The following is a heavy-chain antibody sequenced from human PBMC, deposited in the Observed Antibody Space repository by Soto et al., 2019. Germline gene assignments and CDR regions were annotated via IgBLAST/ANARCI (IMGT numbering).Heavy chain of an antibody. V-gene: IGHV1-69*13. Sequence: SVKVSCKASEGTFSSYAISWVRQAPGQGLEWMGGIIPIFGTANYAQKFQGRVTITADESTSTAYMELSSLRSEDTAVYYCARGTHEDCGGDCFIEYYYYGMDVWG. CDR1: EGTFSSYA. CDR2: IIPIFGTA. D-gene: IGHD2-21*02. J-gene: IGHJ6*02. CDR3: ARGTHEDCGGDCFIEYYYYGMDV.